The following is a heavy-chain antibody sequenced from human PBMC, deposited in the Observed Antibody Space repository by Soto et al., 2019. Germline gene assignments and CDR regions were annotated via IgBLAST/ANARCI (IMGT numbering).Heavy chain of an antibody. CDR1: GYTFTSYG. Sequence: QVQLVQSGPEVKKPGAAVKVSCKTSGYTFTSYGIIWGRHAPGQGLERMGWISTNKGNTNYARKFHGRATMTTDTSTSTGYIELRSMRSADKSVYYCANRYTAFDYWGQGTMVTVSS. J-gene: IGHJ4*02. CDR2: ISTNKGNT. V-gene: IGHV1-18*01. D-gene: IGHD3-16*02. CDR3: ANRYTAFDY.